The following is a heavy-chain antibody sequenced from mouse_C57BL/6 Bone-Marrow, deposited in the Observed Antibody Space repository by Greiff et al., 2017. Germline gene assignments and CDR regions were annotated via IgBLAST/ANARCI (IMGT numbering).Heavy chain of an antibody. CDR3: ANYYGSGDGSFAD. Sequence: QVHLQQSGAELARPGASVKLSCKASGYTFTSSGISWVKQRTGQGLEWIGEIYPCSGNPYYNEQFKGKATLTADKSSSTAYMQLRSLTSEDSAVYFGANYYGSGDGSFADWGTGTLVTVSS. D-gene: IGHD1-1*01. J-gene: IGHJ1*03. CDR1: GYTFTSSG. V-gene: IGHV1-81*01. CDR2: IYPCSGNP.